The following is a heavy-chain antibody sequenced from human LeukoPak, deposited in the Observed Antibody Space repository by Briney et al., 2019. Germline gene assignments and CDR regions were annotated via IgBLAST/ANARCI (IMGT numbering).Heavy chain of an antibody. J-gene: IGHJ6*02. CDR2: IIPIFGTA. V-gene: IGHV1-69*13. CDR3: ASRDYYYYYGMDV. Sequence: SVKVSCKASGGTFSSYAISWVREAPGQGLEWMGGIIPIFGTANYAQKFQGRVTITADESTSTAYMELSSLRSEDTAVYYCASRDYYYYYGMDVWGQGTTVTVSS. CDR1: GGTFSSYA.